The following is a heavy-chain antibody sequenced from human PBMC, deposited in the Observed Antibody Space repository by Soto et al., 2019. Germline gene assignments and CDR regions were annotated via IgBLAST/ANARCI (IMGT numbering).Heavy chain of an antibody. CDR2: INHSGST. V-gene: IGHV4-34*01. CDR1: GGSFSGDY. J-gene: IGHJ4*01. D-gene: IGHD3-10*01. Sequence: PSETLSLTCAVYGGSFSGDYWSWIRQPPGKGLEWIGEINHSGSTNYNPSLKSRVTISVDTSKNQFSLKLSSVTAADTAVYYCARGGRRLWFGEATSRGYYYDHWGHGTLVIVSS. CDR3: ARGGRRLWFGEATSRGYYYDH.